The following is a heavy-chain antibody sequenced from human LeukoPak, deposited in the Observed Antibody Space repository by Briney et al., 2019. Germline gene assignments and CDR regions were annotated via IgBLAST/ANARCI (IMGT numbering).Heavy chain of an antibody. V-gene: IGHV3-9*01. D-gene: IGHD3-22*01. CDR1: GFSFDDYA. CDR3: AKNPPTYYYDSSGYFDDDY. CDR2: ISWNSGSI. Sequence: GGSLRLSCAASGFSFDDYAMHWVRQAPGKGLEWVSGISWNSGSIGYADSVKGRFTISRDNSKNTLYLQMNSLRAEDTAVYYCAKNPPTYYYDSSGYFDDDYWGQGTLVTVSS. J-gene: IGHJ4*02.